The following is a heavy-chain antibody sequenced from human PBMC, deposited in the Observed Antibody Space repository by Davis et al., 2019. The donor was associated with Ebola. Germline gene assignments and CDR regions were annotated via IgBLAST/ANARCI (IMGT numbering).Heavy chain of an antibody. D-gene: IGHD3-22*01. J-gene: IGHJ4*02. Sequence: PGGSLRLSCAGSGFTFSTYAMTWVRQAPGKGLEWVSYISSSSSTIYYADSVKGRFTISRDNAKNSLYLQMNSLRDEDTAVYYCATDSASSGYYASDYWGQGTLVTVSS. CDR1: GFTFSTYA. CDR2: ISSSSSTI. CDR3: ATDSASSGYYASDY. V-gene: IGHV3-48*02.